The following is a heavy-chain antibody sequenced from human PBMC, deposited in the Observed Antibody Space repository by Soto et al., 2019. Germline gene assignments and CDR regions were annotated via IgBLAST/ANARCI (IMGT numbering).Heavy chain of an antibody. J-gene: IGHJ6*02. CDR1: GDSVTSGSYY. CDR3: AREWGLLPYYVMNV. CDR2: ISYTGRT. D-gene: IGHD7-27*01. V-gene: IGHV4-61*03. Sequence: TSETLSLTCIVSGDSVTSGSYYWTWLRQPPGKGLEWIGYISYTGRTKYNPSLQSRVTISVDTSKNDFSLNLSSVTAADTAVYFCAREWGLLPYYVMNVWGHGTAVTVSS.